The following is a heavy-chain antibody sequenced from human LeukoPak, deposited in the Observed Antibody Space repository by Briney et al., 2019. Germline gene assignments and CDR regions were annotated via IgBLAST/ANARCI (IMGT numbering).Heavy chain of an antibody. CDR3: ASRTTVTTCNDY. CDR2: IDPSDSYT. J-gene: IGHJ4*02. D-gene: IGHD4-17*01. Sequence: GESLRISCKGSGYNFTSYWISRVRQMPGKGVEWMGRIDPSDSYTKYSPYFQGHGTISADKAISTAYLQWSSLKASATAMYYCASRTTVTTCNDYWGQGTLVTVSS. V-gene: IGHV5-10-1*01. CDR1: GYNFTSYW.